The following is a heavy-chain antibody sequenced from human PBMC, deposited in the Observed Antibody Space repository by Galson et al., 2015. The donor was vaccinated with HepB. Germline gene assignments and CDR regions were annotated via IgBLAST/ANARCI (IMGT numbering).Heavy chain of an antibody. CDR3: AREGGLRFLEWFPYYFDY. J-gene: IGHJ4*02. V-gene: IGHV1-69*13. CDR2: IIPIFGTA. CDR1: GGTFSSYA. D-gene: IGHD3-3*01. Sequence: SVKVSCKASGGTFSSYAISWVRQAPGQGLEWMGGIIPIFGTANYAQKFQGRVTITADESTSTAYMELSSLRSEDTAVYYCAREGGLRFLEWFPYYFDYWGQGTLVTASS.